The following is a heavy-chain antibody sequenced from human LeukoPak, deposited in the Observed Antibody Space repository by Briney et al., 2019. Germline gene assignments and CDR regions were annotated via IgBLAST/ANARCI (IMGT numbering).Heavy chain of an antibody. D-gene: IGHD3-3*01. CDR2: IIPIFGTA. Sequence: SVKVSRKASGGTFSSYAISWVRQAPGQGLEWMGGIIPIFGTANYAQKFQGRVTITTDESTSTAYMELSSLRSEDTAVYYCASSLDFWSGYYTGDYWGQGTLVTVSS. CDR1: GGTFSSYA. V-gene: IGHV1-69*05. J-gene: IGHJ4*02. CDR3: ASSLDFWSGYYTGDY.